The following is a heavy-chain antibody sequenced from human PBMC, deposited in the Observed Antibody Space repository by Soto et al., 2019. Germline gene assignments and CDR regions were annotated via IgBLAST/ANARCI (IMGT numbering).Heavy chain of an antibody. CDR2: ISSRNNDM. CDR1: GFTCSSYS. J-gene: IGHJ5*02. V-gene: IGHV3-21*01. D-gene: IGHD2-21*01. Sequence: EVQLVESGGGLVKPGGSLRLSCAASGFTCSSYSMNWVRQAPGKGLEWVSTISSRNNDMYYVDSVKGRFTISRDNARNSVYLQMHSLSAADTAVYYCARDVNGGFCGAWCQGTLVTVSS. CDR3: ARDVNGGFCGA.